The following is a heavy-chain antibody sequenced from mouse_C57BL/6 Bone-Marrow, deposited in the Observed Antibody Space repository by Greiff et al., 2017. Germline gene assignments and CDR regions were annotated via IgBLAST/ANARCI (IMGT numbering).Heavy chain of an antibody. CDR3: ARVWGFAY. D-gene: IGHD4-1*01. CDR1: GFTFSSYA. V-gene: IGHV5-4*03. CDR2: ISDGGSYT. J-gene: IGHJ3*01. Sequence: EVKLVESGGGLVKPGGSLKLSCAASGFTFSSYAMSWVRQTPEKRLEWVATISDGGSYTYYPDNVKGRFTISRDNAKNNLYLQMSHLKSEDTAMYYCARVWGFAYWGQGTLVTVSA.